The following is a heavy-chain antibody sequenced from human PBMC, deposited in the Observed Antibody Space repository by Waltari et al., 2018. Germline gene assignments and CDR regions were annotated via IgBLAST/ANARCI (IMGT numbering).Heavy chain of an antibody. D-gene: IGHD3-3*01. V-gene: IGHV4-34*01. Sequence: QVQLQRWGAGLLKPSETLSLTCALYGGSFSVYYWSWLRQPTGNGLEWIGEINHSGSTNYNPSLTSRVTISVDTSKNQFSLKLSSVTAADTAVYYCARGRMYYDFWSGTSPWYFDLWGRGTLVTVSS. J-gene: IGHJ2*01. CDR1: GGSFSVYY. CDR2: INHSGST. CDR3: ARGRMYYDFWSGTSPWYFDL.